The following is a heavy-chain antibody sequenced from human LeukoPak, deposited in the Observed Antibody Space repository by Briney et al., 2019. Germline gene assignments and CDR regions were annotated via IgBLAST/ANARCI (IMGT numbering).Heavy chain of an antibody. V-gene: IGHV4-61*09. J-gene: IGHJ5*02. D-gene: IGHD3-9*01. CDR1: GGSISSGGDY. CDR2: IYPSRST. CDR3: ARGYYDILTGHWFDP. Sequence: SETLSLTCTVSGGSISSGGDYWSWIRQPAGKGLEWIGHIYPSRSTDYNPSLKSRVTISVDTSKNQFSLKLSSVTAADTAVYYCARGYYDILTGHWFDPWGQGTLVTVS.